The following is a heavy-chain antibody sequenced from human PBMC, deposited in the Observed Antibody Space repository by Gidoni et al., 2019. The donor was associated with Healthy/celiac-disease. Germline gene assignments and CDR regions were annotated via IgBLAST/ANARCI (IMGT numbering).Heavy chain of an antibody. CDR1: GGSFSGYY. D-gene: IGHD6-25*01. Sequence: QVQLQQWGAGLLKPSEPLSLTCAVYGGSFSGYYWSWIRQPPGKGLEWIGEINHSGSTNYNPSLKSRVTISVDTSKNQFSLKLSSVTAADTAVYYCARGTRHYGMDVWGQGTTVTVSS. J-gene: IGHJ6*02. V-gene: IGHV4-34*01. CDR2: INHSGST. CDR3: ARGTRHYGMDV.